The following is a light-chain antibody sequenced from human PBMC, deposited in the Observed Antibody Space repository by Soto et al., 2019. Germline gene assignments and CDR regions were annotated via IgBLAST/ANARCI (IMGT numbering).Light chain of an antibody. CDR3: QQYNNWPRA. J-gene: IGKJ1*01. CDR2: GAS. Sequence: EVVVTQSPATLSVSPGERATLSCRASQSVNSNLAWYQQKPGQAPRLLIYGASTRATGIPATFSGSGSGTDFTLTITSLQFEDFAIYYCQQYNNWPRAFGQGTKGDI. CDR1: QSVNSN. V-gene: IGKV3-15*01.